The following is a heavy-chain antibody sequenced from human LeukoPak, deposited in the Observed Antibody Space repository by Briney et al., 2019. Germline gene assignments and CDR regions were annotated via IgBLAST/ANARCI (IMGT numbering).Heavy chain of an antibody. CDR3: AGPLLTYYSDSSAYS. CDR2: IYYSGST. Sequence: SETLSLTCSVSGGSISSSNYYWGWIRQPPGKGLEWIGIIYYSGSTSYNPSLKSRVTISIDTSKNQFSLKLTSVTAADTAEYYCAGPLLTYYSDSSAYSWGQGTLVTVSS. V-gene: IGHV4-39*01. J-gene: IGHJ4*02. D-gene: IGHD3-22*01. CDR1: GGSISSSNYY.